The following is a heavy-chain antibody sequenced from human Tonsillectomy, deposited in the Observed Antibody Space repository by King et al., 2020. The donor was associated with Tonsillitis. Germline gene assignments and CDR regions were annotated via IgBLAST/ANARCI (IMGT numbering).Heavy chain of an antibody. CDR1: GFTFSSFW. V-gene: IGHV3-7*01. D-gene: IGHD4-17*01. CDR2: IKQDGSDK. Sequence: VQLVESGGGLVQPGGSLRLSCAASGFTFSSFWMSWVRQAPGKGLEWVANIKQDGSDKYYVDSVNGRFTISRDNAKNSLYLQMNSLRAEDTAIYYCVRDYAGYWGQGTQVTVSS. CDR3: VRDYAGY. J-gene: IGHJ4*02.